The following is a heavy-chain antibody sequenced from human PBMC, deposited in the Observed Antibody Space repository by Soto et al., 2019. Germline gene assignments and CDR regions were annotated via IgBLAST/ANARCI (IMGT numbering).Heavy chain of an antibody. D-gene: IGHD6-13*01. V-gene: IGHV4-31*03. CDR2: IYYSGST. J-gene: IGHJ4*02. CDR3: AREGRIAAAGRFAY. CDR1: GGSISSGDYY. Sequence: QVQLQESGPGLVKPSQTLSLTCTVSGGSISSGDYYWSWIRQVPGQGLEWIGYIYYSGSTYYNPSLKSRVAMSVDTSKNQFSLKMRSVTAADTVIYYCAREGRIAAAGRFAYWGQGTLVTVSS.